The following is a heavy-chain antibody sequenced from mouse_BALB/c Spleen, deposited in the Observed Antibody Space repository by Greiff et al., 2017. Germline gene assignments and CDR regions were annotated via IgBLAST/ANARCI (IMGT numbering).Heavy chain of an antibody. V-gene: IGHV5-4*02. CDR3: AREGYYGSRTGFAY. Sequence: DVHLVESGGGLVKPGGSLKLSCAASGFTFSDYYMYWVRQTPEKRLEWVATISDGGSYTYYPDSVKGRFTISRDNAKNNLYLQMSSLKSEDTAMYYCAREGYYGSRTGFAYWGQGTLVTVSA. D-gene: IGHD1-1*01. J-gene: IGHJ3*01. CDR1: GFTFSDYY. CDR2: ISDGGSYT.